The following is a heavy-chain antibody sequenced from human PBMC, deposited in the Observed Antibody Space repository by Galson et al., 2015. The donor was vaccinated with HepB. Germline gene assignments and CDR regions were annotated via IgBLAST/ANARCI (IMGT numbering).Heavy chain of an antibody. J-gene: IGHJ3*02. V-gene: IGHV3-23*01. Sequence: SLRLSCAASGFTFSSYAMSWVRQAPGKGLEWVSAISGSGGSTYYADSVKGRFTISRDNSKNTLYLQMNSLRAEDTAVYYCAKDYTFGGVIVSDAFDIWGQGTMVTVSS. CDR2: ISGSGGST. CDR3: AKDYTFGGVIVSDAFDI. CDR1: GFTFSSYA. D-gene: IGHD3-16*02.